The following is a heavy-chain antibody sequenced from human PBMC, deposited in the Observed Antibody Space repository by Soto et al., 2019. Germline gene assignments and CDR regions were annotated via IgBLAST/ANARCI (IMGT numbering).Heavy chain of an antibody. CDR1: GFSFIEAW. D-gene: IGHD1-26*01. J-gene: IGHJ4*02. V-gene: IGHV3-15*06. CDR3: TTAGTRVGYTGSY. Sequence: GGSLRLSCEASGFSFIEAWMSWVRQIPGRGLEWVGRVKTTSERGTTNYAAPVMGRFTVSRDDSKNTLYLQMDALRAEDTAVYYCTTAGTRVGYTGSYWGQGTQVTVSS. CDR2: VKTTSERGTT.